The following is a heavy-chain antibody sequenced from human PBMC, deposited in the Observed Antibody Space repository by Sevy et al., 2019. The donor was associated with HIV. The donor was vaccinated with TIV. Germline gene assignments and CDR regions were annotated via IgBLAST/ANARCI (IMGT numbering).Heavy chain of an antibody. D-gene: IGHD3-16*01. J-gene: IGHJ6*02. CDR3: ARDIGGLGSF. CDR2: INQVGTEK. V-gene: IGHV3-7*01. Sequence: GGSLRLSCAASGFSFTSYWMSWVRQTPEKGLEWVANINQVGTEKNYVDSVKGRFTISRDNAKNTLYLQMHSLRAEDTAVYYCARDIGGLGSFWGQGTTVTVSS. CDR1: GFSFTSYW.